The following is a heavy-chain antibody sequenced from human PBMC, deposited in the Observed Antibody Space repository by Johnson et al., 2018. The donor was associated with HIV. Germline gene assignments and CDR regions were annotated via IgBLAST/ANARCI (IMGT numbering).Heavy chain of an antibody. D-gene: IGHD2-21*02. CDR1: GFTFSTYA. Sequence: VQLVESGGGLVQHGGSLRLSCVGSGFTFSTYAMHWVRQAPGKGLEWEAIISYDGRNKYYADPVKGRFTISRDNSKKTLYLQMNSLRPEDTAVYYCARSPASRVGDSFAFDMWGQGTMVTVSS. V-gene: IGHV3-30-3*01. CDR2: ISYDGRNK. CDR3: ARSPASRVGDSFAFDM. J-gene: IGHJ3*02.